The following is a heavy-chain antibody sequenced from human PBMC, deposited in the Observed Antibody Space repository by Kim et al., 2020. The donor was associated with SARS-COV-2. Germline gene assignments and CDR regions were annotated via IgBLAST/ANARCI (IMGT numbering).Heavy chain of an antibody. J-gene: IGHJ6*02. Sequence: GGSLRLSCVASGFTFGACAMGWVRQVPGKGLQWVSSLSHTGRDTYYADSVKGRFTISRDDSRDTLFLQMNSLRPEDTAIYFCAKGIFDYSGMDVWGQGTT. CDR1: GFTFGACA. D-gene: IGHD1-20*01. CDR3: AKGIFDYSGMDV. CDR2: LSHTGRDT. V-gene: IGHV3-23*01.